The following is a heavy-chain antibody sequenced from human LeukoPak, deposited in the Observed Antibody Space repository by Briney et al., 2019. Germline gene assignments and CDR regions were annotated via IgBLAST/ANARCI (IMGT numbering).Heavy chain of an antibody. J-gene: IGHJ4*02. V-gene: IGHV3-23*01. CDR1: GFTFSSYA. CDR2: ISGSGGST. Sequence: GGSLRLSCAASGFTFSSYAMSWVRQAPGKGLEWVSAISGSGGSTYYADSVKGRFTISRDNSKNTLYQQMNSLRAEDAAVYYCAKVGYSSGWYDGAYFDYWGQGTLVTVSS. CDR3: AKVGYSSGWYDGAYFDY. D-gene: IGHD6-19*01.